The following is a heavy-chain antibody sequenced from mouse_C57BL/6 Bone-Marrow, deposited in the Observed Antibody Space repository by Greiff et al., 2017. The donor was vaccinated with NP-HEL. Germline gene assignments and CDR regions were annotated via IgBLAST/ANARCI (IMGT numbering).Heavy chain of an antibody. J-gene: IGHJ4*01. D-gene: IGHD1-1*01. CDR2: INPYNGDT. CDR1: GYSFTGYF. Sequence: VQLQQSGPELVKPGDSVKISCKASGYSFTGYFMNWVMQSHGKSLEWIGRINPYNGDTFYNQKFKGKATLTVDKSSSTAHMELRSLTSKDSEVYYCARVGAYYYGRGEAMDYWGQGTSVTVSS. V-gene: IGHV1-20*01. CDR3: ARVGAYYYGRGEAMDY.